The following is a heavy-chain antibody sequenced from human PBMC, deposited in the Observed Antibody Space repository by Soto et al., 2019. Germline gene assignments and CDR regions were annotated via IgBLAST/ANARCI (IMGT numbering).Heavy chain of an antibody. Sequence: GGSLRLSCAASGFTFSAYSMNWVRQAPGKGLEWVSSISSSSIYRYYADSGKGRFTISRDNAKNSLYLQLNSLRAEDTAVYYCARDCRSGSYPYQYCYGMDVWGQGTTVTVSS. V-gene: IGHV3-21*01. D-gene: IGHD3-10*01. CDR3: ARDCRSGSYPYQYCYGMDV. CDR2: ISSSSIYR. J-gene: IGHJ6*02. CDR1: GFTFSAYS.